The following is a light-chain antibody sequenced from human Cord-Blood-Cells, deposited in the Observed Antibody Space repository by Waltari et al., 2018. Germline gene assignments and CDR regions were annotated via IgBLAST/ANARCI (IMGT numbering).Light chain of an antibody. CDR3: QQYYSTPLT. J-gene: IGKJ3*01. V-gene: IGKV4-1*01. CDR1: QSVLYCSNNKNN. CDR2: WAS. Sequence: DIVMTQSPDSLAVSLGERATINCKPNQSVLYCSNNKNNLAWYQQKPGQPPKLLIYWASTRESGVPDRFSGSGSGTDFTLTISSLQAEDVAVYYCQQYYSTPLTFGPGTKVDIK.